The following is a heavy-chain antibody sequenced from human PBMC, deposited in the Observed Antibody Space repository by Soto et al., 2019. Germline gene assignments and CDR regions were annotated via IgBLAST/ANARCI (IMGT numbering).Heavy chain of an antibody. CDR2: IIPILGIA. CDR1: GGTFSSYT. CDR3: ARGPRSEYCSGGSCSAFDI. Sequence: SVKVSCKASGGTFSSYTISWVRQAPGQGLEWMGRIIPILGIANYAQKFQGRVTITADKSTSTAYMELSSLRSEDTAVYYCARGPRSEYCSGGSCSAFDIWGQGTMVTVSS. J-gene: IGHJ3*02. V-gene: IGHV1-69*02. D-gene: IGHD2-15*01.